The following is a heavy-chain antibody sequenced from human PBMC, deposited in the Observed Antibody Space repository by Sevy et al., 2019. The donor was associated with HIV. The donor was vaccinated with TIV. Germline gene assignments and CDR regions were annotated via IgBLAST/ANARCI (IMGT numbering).Heavy chain of an antibody. J-gene: IGHJ3*02. D-gene: IGHD2-15*01. CDR3: ARGTPQYCSGGSCHDAFDI. Sequence: SETLSLTCTVSGGSISSYYWSWIRQPPGKGLEWIGYIYYSGSTNYNPSLKSRVTISVDTSKNQFSLKLSSVTAADTAVYYCARGTPQYCSGGSCHDAFDIWGQGTMVTVSS. CDR2: IYYSGST. V-gene: IGHV4-59*01. CDR1: GGSISSYY.